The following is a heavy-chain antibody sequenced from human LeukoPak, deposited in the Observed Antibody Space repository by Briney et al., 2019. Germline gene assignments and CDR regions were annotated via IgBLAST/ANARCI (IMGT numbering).Heavy chain of an antibody. CDR2: IGGGGGST. CDR3: AKGHRYCTSGNCNSAVDY. J-gene: IGHJ4*02. CDR1: GFTLSHYA. D-gene: IGHD2-15*01. Sequence: PGGSLRLSCSMSGFTLSHYAMSWVRRAPGKGLEWVSTIGGGGGSTDYTDSVKGGFTISRDNSKNTLYLQMNSLGAEDTAVYYCAKGHRYCTSGNCNSAVDYWGQGTLVTVSS. V-gene: IGHV3-23*01.